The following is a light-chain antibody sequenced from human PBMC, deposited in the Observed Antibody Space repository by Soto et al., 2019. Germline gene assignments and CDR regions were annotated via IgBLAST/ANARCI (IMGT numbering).Light chain of an antibody. J-gene: IGKJ3*01. Sequence: DIVMTQSPDSLAVSLGERATINCKSSQTVLYISNNKNYLAWYQQKPGQPPKLLIYWASTRESGVPDRFSGSGSGTDVTLTISSLQAEDVAVYYCQQYYSSPLTFGPGTKVEIK. CDR1: QTVLYISNNKNY. CDR2: WAS. V-gene: IGKV4-1*01. CDR3: QQYYSSPLT.